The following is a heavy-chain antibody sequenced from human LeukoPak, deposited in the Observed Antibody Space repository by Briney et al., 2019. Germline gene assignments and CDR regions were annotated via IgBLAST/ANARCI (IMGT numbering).Heavy chain of an antibody. CDR2: ISSSGSTI. J-gene: IGHJ5*02. CDR1: GFTFSDYY. Sequence: GGSLRLSCAASGFTFSDYYMSWIRQAPGKGLEWVSYISSSGSTIYYADSVKGRFTISRDNAKNSLCLQMNSLRAEDTAVYYCARGYYYDSSGAPAGWFDPWGQGTLVTVSS. D-gene: IGHD3-22*01. V-gene: IGHV3-11*04. CDR3: ARGYYYDSSGAPAGWFDP.